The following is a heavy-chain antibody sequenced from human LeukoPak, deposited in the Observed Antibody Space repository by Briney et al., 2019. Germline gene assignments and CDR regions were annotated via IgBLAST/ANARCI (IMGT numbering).Heavy chain of an antibody. Sequence: PSETLSLTCTVSGGSISGDYWSWLRQPPGEGLEWIGYIHYTGSSNYNPSLKSRVTMSVDTSKNQLSLTLGSVTAADTAVYHCARGTETTGYFDFWGPGTLVTVSS. CDR3: ARGTETTGYFDF. V-gene: IGHV4-59*01. D-gene: IGHD4-17*01. CDR1: GGSISGDY. CDR2: IHYTGSS. J-gene: IGHJ4*02.